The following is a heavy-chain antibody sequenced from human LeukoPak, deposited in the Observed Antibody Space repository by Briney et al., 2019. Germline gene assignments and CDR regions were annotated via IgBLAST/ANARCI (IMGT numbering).Heavy chain of an antibody. J-gene: IGHJ4*02. V-gene: IGHV3-53*01. Sequence: PGGSLRLSCAASGXTVSSNYMSWVRQAPGKGLEWVSVIYSGGSTYYADSVKGRFTISRDNSKNTLYLQMNSPRAEDTAVYYCASGYGAVFDYWGQGTLVTVSS. CDR1: GXTVSSNY. D-gene: IGHD4-17*01. CDR2: IYSGGST. CDR3: ASGYGAVFDY.